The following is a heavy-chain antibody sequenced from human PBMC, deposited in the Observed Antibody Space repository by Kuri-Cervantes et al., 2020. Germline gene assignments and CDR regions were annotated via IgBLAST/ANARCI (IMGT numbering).Heavy chain of an antibody. J-gene: IGHJ4*02. D-gene: IGHD1-26*01. CDR3: AKSLTLSFWGSYYAATSGPDWWY. V-gene: IGHV3-30-3*02. CDR2: ISYDGSNK. Sequence: GESLKISCAASGFTFSSYAMHWVRQAPGKGLEWVAVISYDGSNKYYADSVKGRFIISRDNSKNTLYLQMDSLRAEDTAVYYCAKSLTLSFWGSYYAATSGPDWWYWGQGTLVTVSS. CDR1: GFTFSSYA.